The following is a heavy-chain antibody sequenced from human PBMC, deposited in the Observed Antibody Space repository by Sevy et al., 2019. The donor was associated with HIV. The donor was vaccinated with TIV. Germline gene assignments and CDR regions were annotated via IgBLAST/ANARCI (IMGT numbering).Heavy chain of an antibody. CDR1: GFTFSNAW. Sequence: GGSLRLSCAASGFTFSNAWMSWVRQAPGKGLEWVGRIKSKTDGGTTDYAAPVKGRFTISRDDSKNTLYLQMNSLKTEDTAVYYCTTLDGLWYYDFWSGYSDYWGQGTLVTVSS. CDR2: IKSKTDGGTT. CDR3: TTLDGLWYYDFWSGYSDY. J-gene: IGHJ4*02. D-gene: IGHD3-3*01. V-gene: IGHV3-15*01.